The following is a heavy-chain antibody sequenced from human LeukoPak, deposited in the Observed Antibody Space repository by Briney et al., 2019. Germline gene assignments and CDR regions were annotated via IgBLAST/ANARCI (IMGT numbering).Heavy chain of an antibody. V-gene: IGHV1-46*01. Sequence: GASVKVSCKASGYTFTGYYIHWVRQAPGQGLEWMGIINPSGGSTSYAQKFQGRVTMTRDTSTSTVYMELSSLGSEDTAVYYCARDDYFGSGSYWPDSWGQGTLVTVSS. CDR3: ARDDYFGSGSYWPDS. CDR1: GYTFTGYY. D-gene: IGHD3-10*01. J-gene: IGHJ5*01. CDR2: INPSGGST.